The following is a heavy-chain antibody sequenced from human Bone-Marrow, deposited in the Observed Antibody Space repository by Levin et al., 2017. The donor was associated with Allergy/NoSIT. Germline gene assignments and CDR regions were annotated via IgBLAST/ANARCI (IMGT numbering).Heavy chain of an antibody. V-gene: IGHV1-2*06. J-gene: IGHJ3*01. D-gene: IGHD5-24*01. CDR2: INPKSGDT. Sequence: PLASVKVSCKASGYTFIDYYLYWVRQAPGQGLEWMGRINPKSGDTIYAQKFQGRVTMTMDTSISAAYMELARLRSDDTAVFYCARREMAASGGAFDLWGQGTLVTVSS. CDR1: GYTFIDYY. CDR3: ARREMAASGGAFDL.